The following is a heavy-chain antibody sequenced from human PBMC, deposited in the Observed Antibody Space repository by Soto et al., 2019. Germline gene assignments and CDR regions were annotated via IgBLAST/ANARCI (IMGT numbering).Heavy chain of an antibody. CDR3: VSQRTTVPTQAYFDY. D-gene: IGHD4-17*01. CDR1: GGSVTNSSYD. V-gene: IGHV4-39*01. Sequence: SETLSLTCTVSGGSVTNSSYDWGWIRQSPGKGLEWIGSVYYRGRSYSKSSVKSRVTISVDTSKNRFSLSLNSVTASDTAVYFCVSQRTTVPTQAYFDYWGPGARVTVSS. J-gene: IGHJ4*02. CDR2: VYYRGRS.